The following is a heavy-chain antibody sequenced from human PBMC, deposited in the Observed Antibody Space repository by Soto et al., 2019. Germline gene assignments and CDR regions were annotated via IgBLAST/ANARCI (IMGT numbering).Heavy chain of an antibody. J-gene: IGHJ4*02. Sequence: EVRLLESGGGLVKPGGSLRLSCATSGLTFSNYAMSWVRQAPGGGLEWVSSMSGSSSTTYYVDSVKGRFTISRDNSKNTLYLQMNSLRDEDTAVYYCARSRNSAVADSFDFWGQGTLVTVSS. CDR1: GLTFSNYA. D-gene: IGHD3-10*01. V-gene: IGHV3-23*01. CDR3: ARSRNSAVADSFDF. CDR2: MSGSSSTT.